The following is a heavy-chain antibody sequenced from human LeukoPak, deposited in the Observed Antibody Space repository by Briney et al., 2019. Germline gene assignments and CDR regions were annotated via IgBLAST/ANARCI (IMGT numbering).Heavy chain of an antibody. V-gene: IGHV1-2*02. J-gene: IGHJ4*02. Sequence: ASVKVSCKASGYTFTDYYMIWVRRAPGQGLEWLGWISERGGTYYAQKFQGRVTMTRDTSIRTAYMELSRLTSDDTAVYYCARGHEVAASFDYWGQGSLVTVSS. D-gene: IGHD6-19*01. CDR3: ARGHEVAASFDY. CDR2: ISERGGT. CDR1: GYTFTDYY.